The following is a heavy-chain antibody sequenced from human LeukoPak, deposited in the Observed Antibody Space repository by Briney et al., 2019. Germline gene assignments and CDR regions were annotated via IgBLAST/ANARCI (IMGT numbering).Heavy chain of an antibody. CDR1: GGSISSSSYY. D-gene: IGHD5-12*01. CDR3: ARSSGYDAYYFDY. Sequence: SETLSLTCTVSGGSISSSSYYWGWIRQPPGKGLEWIGSIYYSGSTYYNPSLKSRVTISVDTSKNQFSLKLTSVTAADTAVYHCARSSGYDAYYFDYWGRGTLVTVSS. CDR2: IYYSGST. J-gene: IGHJ4*02. V-gene: IGHV4-39*07.